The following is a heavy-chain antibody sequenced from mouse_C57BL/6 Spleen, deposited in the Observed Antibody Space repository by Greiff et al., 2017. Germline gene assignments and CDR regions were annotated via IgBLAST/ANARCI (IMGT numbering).Heavy chain of an antibody. CDR3: ARGGNYEAMDD. D-gene: IGHD2-1*01. V-gene: IGHV5-17*01. CDR1: GFTFSDYG. Sequence: EVKLMESGGGLVKPGGSLKLSCAASGFTFSDYGMHWVRQAPEKGLEWVAYISSGSSTIYYADTVKGRFTISRDKAKNTLFLQMTSLRSEDTAMYYCARGGNYEAMDDWGKGTTVTVSS. CDR2: ISSGSSTI. J-gene: IGHJ4*01.